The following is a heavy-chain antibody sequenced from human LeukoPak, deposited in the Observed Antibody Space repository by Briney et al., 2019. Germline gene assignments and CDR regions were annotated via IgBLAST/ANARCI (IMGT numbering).Heavy chain of an antibody. CDR1: GYTFTSYG. CDR3: ARDAPSDSRGYPRY. V-gene: IGHV1-18*01. CDR2: ISAYNGNT. Sequence: GASVKVSCKASGYTFTSYGISWVRQAPGQGLEWMGWISAYNGNTNYAQNLQGRVTMTTDTSTSTAYMELRSLRSDDTAVYYCARDAPSDSRGYPRYWGQGTLVTVSS. J-gene: IGHJ4*02. D-gene: IGHD3-22*01.